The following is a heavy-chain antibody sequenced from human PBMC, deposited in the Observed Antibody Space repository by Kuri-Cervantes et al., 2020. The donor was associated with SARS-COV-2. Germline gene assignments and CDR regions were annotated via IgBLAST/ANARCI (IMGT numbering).Heavy chain of an antibody. CDR2: IIPIFGTA. CDR1: GYTFTGYY. V-gene: IGHV1-69*13. Sequence: SVKVSCKASGYTFTGYYMHWVRQAPGQGLEWMGGIIPIFGTANYAQKFQGRVTITADESTSTAYMELSSLRSEDTAVYYCARAYTMIPYYYYGMDVWGQGTTVTVSS. D-gene: IGHD3-22*01. J-gene: IGHJ6*02. CDR3: ARAYTMIPYYYYGMDV.